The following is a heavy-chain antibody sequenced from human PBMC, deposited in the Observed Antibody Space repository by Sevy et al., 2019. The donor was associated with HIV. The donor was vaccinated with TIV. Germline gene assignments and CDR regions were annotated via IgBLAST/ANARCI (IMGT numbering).Heavy chain of an antibody. Sequence: GGSLRLSCGASDFIFENYWMTWVRQTSGQGLEWVATIKLDGSDKYYGDSVKGGFTISRDNSRKSLYLKRNSLRAEGTAVYYCARDGSSGGLFLKDYYYFGMDVWGQGTTVTVSS. CDR2: IKLDGSDK. J-gene: IGHJ6*02. CDR1: DFIFENYW. CDR3: ARDGSSGGLFLKDYYYFGMDV. D-gene: IGHD3-16*01. V-gene: IGHV3-7*01.